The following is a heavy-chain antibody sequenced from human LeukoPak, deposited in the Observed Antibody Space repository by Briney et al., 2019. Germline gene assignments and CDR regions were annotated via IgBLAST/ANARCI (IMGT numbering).Heavy chain of an antibody. CDR3: ARVGLDRRGYSGYEAFDY. V-gene: IGHV3-21*01. CDR2: ISTSSSYI. Sequence: GGSLRLSCAASGFTFSSYAMSWVRQAPGKGLEWVSSISTSSSYIYYADAVKGRFTISRDNAKNSLYLQINSLRAEDTAVYYCARVGLDRRGYSGYEAFDYWGQGTLVTVSS. D-gene: IGHD5-12*01. CDR1: GFTFSSYA. J-gene: IGHJ4*02.